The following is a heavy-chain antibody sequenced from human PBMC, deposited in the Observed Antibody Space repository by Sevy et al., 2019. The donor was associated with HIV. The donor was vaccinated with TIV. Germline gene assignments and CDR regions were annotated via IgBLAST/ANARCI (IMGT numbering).Heavy chain of an antibody. Sequence: ASVKGSCKASGYTFSDSGYYVHWVRQAPGQGLEWMGWINPKSGATNYAQKFQGRVTMTRDTSVSTANMELSRLRSDDTAVYYCARESYDFWTGPVDYDYGMDVWGQGTTVTVSS. CDR2: INPKSGAT. V-gene: IGHV1-2*02. J-gene: IGHJ6*02. D-gene: IGHD3-3*01. CDR1: GYTFSDSGYY. CDR3: ARESYDFWTGPVDYDYGMDV.